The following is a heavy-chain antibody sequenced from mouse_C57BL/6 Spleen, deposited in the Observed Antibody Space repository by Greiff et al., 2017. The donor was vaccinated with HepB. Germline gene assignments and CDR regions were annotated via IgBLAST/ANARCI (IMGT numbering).Heavy chain of an antibody. CDR2: IDPETGGT. Sequence: QVQLKQSGAELVRPGASVTLSCKASGYTFTDYEMHWVKQTPVHGLEWIGAIDPETGGTAYNQKFKGKAILTADKSSSTAYMELRSLTSEDSAVYYCTRNYYGTPFDYWGQGTTLTVSS. D-gene: IGHD1-1*01. CDR1: GYTFTDYE. J-gene: IGHJ2*01. CDR3: TRNYYGTPFDY. V-gene: IGHV1-15*01.